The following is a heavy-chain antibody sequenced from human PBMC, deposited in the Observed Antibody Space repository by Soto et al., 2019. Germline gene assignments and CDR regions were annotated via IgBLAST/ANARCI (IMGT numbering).Heavy chain of an antibody. CDR3: AADPYCGGDCLEYFQH. J-gene: IGHJ1*01. D-gene: IGHD2-21*02. CDR1: GFTFTSSA. CDR2: IVVGSGNT. V-gene: IGHV1-58*01. Sequence: GASVKVSCKASGFTFTSSAVQWVRQARGQRLEWIGWIVVGSGNTNYAQKFQERVTITRDMSTSTAYMELSSLRSEDTAVYYCAADPYCGGDCLEYFQHWGQGTLVTVSS.